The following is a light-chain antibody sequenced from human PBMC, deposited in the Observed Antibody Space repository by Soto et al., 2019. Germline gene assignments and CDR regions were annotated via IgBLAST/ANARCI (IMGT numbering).Light chain of an antibody. V-gene: IGLV2-14*03. Sequence: QSALTQPASVSGSPGQSITISCTETSSDVGGYNSVSWYQQHPGEAPKLLIYDVSDRPSGVSNRFSGSKSGNTASLTISGLQAEDEADYYCSSYTSSTTYVFGTGTKVTVL. CDR1: SSDVGGYNS. CDR3: SSYTSSTTYV. CDR2: DVS. J-gene: IGLJ1*01.